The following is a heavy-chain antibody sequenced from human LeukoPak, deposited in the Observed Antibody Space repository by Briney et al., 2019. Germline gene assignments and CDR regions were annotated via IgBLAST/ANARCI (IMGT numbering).Heavy chain of an antibody. CDR1: GFTFSNAW. CDR3: ARVWQQLVNRDAFDI. Sequence: GGSLRLSCAASGFTFSNAWMSWVRQAPGKGLEWVSSISSSSSYIYYADSVKGRFTISRDNAKNSLYLQMNSLRAEDTAVYYCARVWQQLVNRDAFDIWGQGTMVTVSS. V-gene: IGHV3-21*01. J-gene: IGHJ3*02. CDR2: ISSSSSYI. D-gene: IGHD6-13*01.